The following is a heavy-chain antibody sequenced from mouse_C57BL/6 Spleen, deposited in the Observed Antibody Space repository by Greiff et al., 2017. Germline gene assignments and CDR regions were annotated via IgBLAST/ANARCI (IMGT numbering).Heavy chain of an antibody. Sequence: VQLQQPGAELVKPGASVKLSCKASGYTFTSYWMHWVKQRPGQGLEWIGMIHPNSGSTNYNEKCKSKATLTVDKSSSTVYMQLSSLTSEDSAVYYCAIYSPFAYWGQGTLVTVSA. CDR3: AIYSPFAY. CDR1: GYTFTSYW. D-gene: IGHD1-1*01. J-gene: IGHJ3*01. CDR2: IHPNSGST. V-gene: IGHV1-64*01.